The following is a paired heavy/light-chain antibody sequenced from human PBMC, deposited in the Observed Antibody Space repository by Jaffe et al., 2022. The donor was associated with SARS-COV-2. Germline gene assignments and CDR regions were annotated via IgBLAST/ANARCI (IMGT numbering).Light chain of an antibody. CDR3: QQYGSSSMYT. J-gene: IGKJ2*01. CDR2: GAS. Sequence: EIVLTQSPGTLSLSPGERATLSCRASQSVSSSYLAWYQQKPGQAPRLLIYGASSRATGIPDRFSGSGSGTDFTLTISRLEPEDFAVYYCQQYGSSSMYTFGQGTKLEIK. CDR1: QSVSSSY. V-gene: IGKV3-20*01.
Heavy chain of an antibody. J-gene: IGHJ4*02. CDR1: GFTFSSYA. CDR3: ANAMTTVTTAFWYDSSGYYYFDY. D-gene: IGHD3-22*01. V-gene: IGHV3-23*01. Sequence: EVQLLESGGGLVQPGGSLRLSCAASGFTFSSYAMSWVRQAPGKGLEWVSAISGSGGSTYYADSVKGRFTISRDNSKNTLYLQMNSLRAEDTAVYYCANAMTTVTTAFWYDSSGYYYFDYWGQGTLVTVSS. CDR2: ISGSGGST.